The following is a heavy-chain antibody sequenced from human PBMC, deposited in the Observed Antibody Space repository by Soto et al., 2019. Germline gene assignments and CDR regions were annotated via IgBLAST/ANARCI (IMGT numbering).Heavy chain of an antibody. CDR3: ARDNGRFLEWLRGNSSSSDMDV. J-gene: IGHJ6*02. CDR2: ISAYNGNT. V-gene: IGHV1-18*01. Sequence: ASVKVSCKASGDTCTSYVISWVRQAPGQGLEWMGWISAYNGNTNYAQKLQGRVTMTTDTSTSTAYMELRSLRSDDTAVYYCARDNGRFLEWLRGNSSSSDMDVRGQGTTLTVSS. D-gene: IGHD3-3*01. CDR1: GDTCTSYV.